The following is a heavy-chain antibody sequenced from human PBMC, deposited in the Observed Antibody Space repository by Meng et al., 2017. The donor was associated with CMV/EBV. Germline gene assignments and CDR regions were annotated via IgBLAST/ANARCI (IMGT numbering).Heavy chain of an antibody. CDR2: ISSSGGTI. CDR3: ARDSRILYGMDV. CDR1: GFTFSDYY. Sequence: GESLKISCAASGFTFSDYYMSWIRQAPGKGLEWVSYISSSGGTIYYADSVKGRFTISRDNAKNSLYLQMNSLRAEDTAVYYCARDSRILYGMDVWGQGTTVTVSS. V-gene: IGHV3-11*01. J-gene: IGHJ6*02. D-gene: IGHD2-15*01.